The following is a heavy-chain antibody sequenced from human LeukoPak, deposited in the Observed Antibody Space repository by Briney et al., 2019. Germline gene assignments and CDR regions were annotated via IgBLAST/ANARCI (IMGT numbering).Heavy chain of an antibody. J-gene: IGHJ4*02. D-gene: IGHD5-18*01. CDR2: ISSSGSTI. CDR1: GFTFSSYE. Sequence: PGGSLRLSCAASGFTFSSYEMNWVRQAPGKGLEWVSYISSSGSTIYYADSVKGRFTISRDNAKNSLYLQMNSLRAEDTAVYHCARGYGYSYGHLFDYWGQGTLVTVSS. V-gene: IGHV3-48*03. CDR3: ARGYGYSYGHLFDY.